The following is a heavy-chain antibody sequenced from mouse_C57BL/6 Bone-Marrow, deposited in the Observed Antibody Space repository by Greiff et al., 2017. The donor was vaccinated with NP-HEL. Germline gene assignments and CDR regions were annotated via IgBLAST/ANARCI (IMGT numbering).Heavy chain of an antibody. CDR1: GFTFTDYY. CDR3: ARGPYYDYDRGIDY. D-gene: IGHD2-4*01. J-gene: IGHJ2*01. Sequence: EVQRVESGPVLVKPGPSVKISCKASGFTFTDYYMHWVKQSHGKSLEWIGLVYPYNGGTSYNQKFKGKATLTVDTSSSTAYMELNSLTSEDAAVYYCARGPYYDYDRGIDYWGQGTTLTVSS. CDR2: VYPYNGGT. V-gene: IGHV1-36*01.